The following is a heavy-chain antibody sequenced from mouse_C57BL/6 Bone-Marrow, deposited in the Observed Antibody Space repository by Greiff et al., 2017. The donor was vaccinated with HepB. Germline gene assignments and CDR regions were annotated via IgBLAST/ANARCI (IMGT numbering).Heavy chain of an antibody. Sequence: QVQLQQSGPGLVAPSQSLSITCTVSGFSLTSYGVDWVRQSPGKGLEWLGVIWGVGSTNYNSALKSRLSISKDNSKSQVFLKMNSLQTDDTAMYYCASLSYYGSSPWLAYWGQGTLVTVSA. J-gene: IGHJ3*01. D-gene: IGHD1-1*01. CDR3: ASLSYYGSSPWLAY. CDR2: IWGVGST. CDR1: GFSLTSYG. V-gene: IGHV2-6*01.